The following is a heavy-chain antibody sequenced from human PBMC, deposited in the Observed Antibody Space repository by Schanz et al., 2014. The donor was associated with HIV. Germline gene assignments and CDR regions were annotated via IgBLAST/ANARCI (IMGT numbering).Heavy chain of an antibody. CDR3: ARRGEYHLSEDHYYYYGMDV. D-gene: IGHD2-2*01. V-gene: IGHV4-34*01. CDR2: MNDSGSS. J-gene: IGHJ6*02. CDR1: GGSFGGYY. Sequence: QVQLQQWGAGLLKPSETLSLTCAVYGGSFGGYYWSWIRQSPGKGLQWIGEMNDSGSSDYNPSLKGGVPISGDTSKRQFSLKLISMTAADTAVYFCARRGEYHLSEDHYYYYGMDVWGQGTTVTVSS.